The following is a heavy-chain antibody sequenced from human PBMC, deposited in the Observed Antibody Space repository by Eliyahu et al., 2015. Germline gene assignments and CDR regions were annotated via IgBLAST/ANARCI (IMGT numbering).Heavy chain of an antibody. J-gene: IGHJ4*02. CDR2: INPNXGGT. V-gene: IGHV1-2*06. CDR3: ARLYSARYSNCFDY. CDR1: GYXFPGYX. D-gene: IGHD5-12*01. Sequence: QVQLVQSGAEVKKPGASVKVSCKASGYXFPGYXMXWVRQAPGQGRXWMGRINPNXGGTNYAQKFQGRVTMTRDTSISTAYMELSRLRSDDTAVYYCARLYSARYSNCFDYWGQGTLVTVSS.